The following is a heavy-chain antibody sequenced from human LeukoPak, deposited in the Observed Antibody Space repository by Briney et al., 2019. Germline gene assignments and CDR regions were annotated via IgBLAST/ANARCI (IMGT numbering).Heavy chain of an antibody. CDR1: GFNFSGYV. J-gene: IGHJ5*02. V-gene: IGHV3-33*01. D-gene: IGHD3-10*01. Sequence: GGSLRLSCAASGFNFSGYVTHWVRQAPGKGLEWVAVIWSDGSKKDYADSVKGRFTISRDNSKNTVYLQMNNLTAEDTAVYYCARGPSYDSGNYVANWFDTWGQGTPVTVSS. CDR3: ARGPSYDSGNYVANWFDT. CDR2: IWSDGSKK.